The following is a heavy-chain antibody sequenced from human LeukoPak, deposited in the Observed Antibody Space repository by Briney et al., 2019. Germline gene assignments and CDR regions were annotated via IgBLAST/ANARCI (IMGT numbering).Heavy chain of an antibody. V-gene: IGHV4-34*01. Sequence: SETLSLTCAVYGGSFSGYFWSWIRQPPGKGLEWIGEVNHSGRTNYNPPLKSRVTISVDPSKNQFSLNLRSVTAADTAVYYCARGQFQRDYWGQGTLVTVSS. CDR3: ARGQFQRDY. J-gene: IGHJ4*02. CDR1: GGSFSGYF. CDR2: VNHSGRT.